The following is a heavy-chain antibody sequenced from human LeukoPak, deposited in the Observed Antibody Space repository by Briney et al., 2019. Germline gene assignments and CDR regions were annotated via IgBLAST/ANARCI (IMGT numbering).Heavy chain of an antibody. Sequence: GGSLRLSSAASGFTFSSYSMNWVRQAPGKGLEWVSSISSSSSYIYYADSVKGRFTISRDNAENSLYLQMNSLRAEDTAVYYCARDVARTFDYWGQGTLVTVSS. CDR3: ARDVARTFDY. V-gene: IGHV3-21*01. J-gene: IGHJ4*02. CDR1: GFTFSSYS. CDR2: ISSSSSYI.